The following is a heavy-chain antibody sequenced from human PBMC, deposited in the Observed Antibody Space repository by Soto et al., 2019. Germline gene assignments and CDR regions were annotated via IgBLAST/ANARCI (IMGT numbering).Heavy chain of an antibody. D-gene: IGHD1-20*01. Sequence: SETLSLTCAVSSGSISGYYWSWIRQPPGKGLEWIANIYYGGSTIYNPSLKGRVTISADTSKNLFSLRLSSVTAADTAVYYCARYKSNYYYGMDVWGQGATVTVS. CDR2: IYYGGST. CDR3: ARYKSNYYYGMDV. CDR1: SGSISGYY. J-gene: IGHJ6*02. V-gene: IGHV4-59*01.